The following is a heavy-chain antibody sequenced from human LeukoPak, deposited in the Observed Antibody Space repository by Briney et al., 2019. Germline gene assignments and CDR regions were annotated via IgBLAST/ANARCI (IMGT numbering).Heavy chain of an antibody. V-gene: IGHV1-8*01. CDR2: MNPNSGNT. D-gene: IGHD3-16*02. CDR3: AAARVHYDYVWGSYRD. Sequence: GASVKVSCKASGYTFTSYDINWVRQATGQGLEWMGWMNPNSGNTGYAQKFQGRVTMTRNTSISTAYMELGSLRSEDTAVYYCAAARVHYDYVWGSYRDWGQGTLVTVSS. CDR1: GYTFTSYD. J-gene: IGHJ4*02.